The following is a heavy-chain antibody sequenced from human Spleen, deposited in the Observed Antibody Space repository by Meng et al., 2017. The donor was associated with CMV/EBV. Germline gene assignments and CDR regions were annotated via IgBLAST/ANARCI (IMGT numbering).Heavy chain of an antibody. V-gene: IGHV4-59*01. D-gene: IGHD7-27*01. CDR2: IYYSGST. Sequence: ESLKISCTVSGGSISSYYWSWIRQPPGKGLEWIGYIYYSGSTNYNPSLKSRVTISVDTSKNQFSLKLNSVTAAYTAVYYCARDLGFRWFDPWGQGTLVTVSS. CDR3: ARDLGFRWFDP. CDR1: GGSISSYY. J-gene: IGHJ5*02.